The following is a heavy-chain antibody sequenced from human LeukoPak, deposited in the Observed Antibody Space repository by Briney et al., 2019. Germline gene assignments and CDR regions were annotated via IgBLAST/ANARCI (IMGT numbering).Heavy chain of an antibody. V-gene: IGHV3-7*01. CDR3: ARDGAFRIYDY. CDR2: IKQDGNVK. D-gene: IGHD3-3*02. Sequence: GGSLRLSCAASGFTFSSYWMTWVRQAPGKGLEWVASIKQDGNVKYYVDSVKGRFTISSDNARNSLYLQMSSLRADDTAVYYCARDGAFRIYDYWGQGTLVTVSS. CDR1: GFTFSSYW. J-gene: IGHJ4*02.